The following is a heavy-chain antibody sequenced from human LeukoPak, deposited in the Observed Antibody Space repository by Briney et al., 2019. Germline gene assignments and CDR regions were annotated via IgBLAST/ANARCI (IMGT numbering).Heavy chain of an antibody. D-gene: IGHD6-6*01. Sequence: PGGSLRLSCAASGFTFSSYEMNWVRQAPGEGLEWVSYISSSGSTIYYADSVKGRFTISRDNAKKSLYLQMNSLRGEDTAVYYCARGHYSSSSSIALVYWGQGTLVTVSS. J-gene: IGHJ4*02. V-gene: IGHV3-48*03. CDR3: ARGHYSSSSSIALVY. CDR1: GFTFSSYE. CDR2: ISSSGSTI.